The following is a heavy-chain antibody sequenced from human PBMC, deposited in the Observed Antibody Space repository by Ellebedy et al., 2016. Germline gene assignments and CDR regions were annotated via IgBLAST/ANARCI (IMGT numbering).Heavy chain of an antibody. J-gene: IGHJ3*02. D-gene: IGHD4-23*01. CDR3: ATRHYGGFDI. Sequence: GESLKISXAASGFSVTDNYMTWVRQAPGKGLEWVSVSDSGGSSYYADSVKGRFTISRDSPKNTLYLQMNSLRAEDTAVYYCATRHYGGFDIWGRGTMVTVSS. V-gene: IGHV3-53*01. CDR2: SDSGGSS. CDR1: GFSVTDNY.